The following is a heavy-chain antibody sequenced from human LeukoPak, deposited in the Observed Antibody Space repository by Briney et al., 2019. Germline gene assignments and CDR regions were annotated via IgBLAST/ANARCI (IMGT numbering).Heavy chain of an antibody. Sequence: ASVKVSCKASGYTFTSYDINLVRQATGQGLEWMGWMNPNSGNTGYAQKFQGRVTMTRNTSISTAYMELSSLRSDDTAVYYCARGWRHSGYQIYEYFQHWGQGTLVTVSS. V-gene: IGHV1-8*01. D-gene: IGHD5-12*01. J-gene: IGHJ1*01. CDR3: ARGWRHSGYQIYEYFQH. CDR1: GYTFTSYD. CDR2: MNPNSGNT.